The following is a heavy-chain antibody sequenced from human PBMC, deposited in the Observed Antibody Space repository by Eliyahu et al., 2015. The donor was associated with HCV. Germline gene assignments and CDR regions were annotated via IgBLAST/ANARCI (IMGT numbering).Heavy chain of an antibody. V-gene: IGHV4-59*01. J-gene: IGHJ5*02. CDR3: ASGGGGIAVAGTGGWFDP. Sequence: QVQLQESGPGLVKPSETLSLTCTVXGGSITTYYWSWIRQPPGKGLEWIGYIHYRGSTNNNPSLKSRVTISVDTSKNQFSLILTSVTAADTAVYYCASGGGGIAVAGTGGWFDPWGQGTLVTVSS. CDR1: GGSITTYY. D-gene: IGHD6-19*01. CDR2: IHYRGST.